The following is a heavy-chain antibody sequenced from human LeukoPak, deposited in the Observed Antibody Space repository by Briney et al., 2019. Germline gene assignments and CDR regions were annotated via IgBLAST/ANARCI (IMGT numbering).Heavy chain of an antibody. CDR1: GYTFTSYY. CDR3: ARGVRYFDWLQDYYYYGMDV. J-gene: IGHJ6*02. V-gene: IGHV1-46*01. Sequence: GASVKVSCKASGYTFTSYYMHWVRQAPGQGLEWMGIINPSGGSTSYAQKFQGRVTMTRDTSTSTVYMELSSLRSEDTAVYYRARGVRYFDWLQDYYYYGMDVWGQGTTVTVSS. D-gene: IGHD3-9*01. CDR2: INPSGGST.